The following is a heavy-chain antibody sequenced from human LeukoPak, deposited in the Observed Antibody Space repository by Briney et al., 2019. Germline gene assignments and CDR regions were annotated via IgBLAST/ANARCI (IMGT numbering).Heavy chain of an antibody. CDR1: GFTFSSAW. V-gene: IGHV3-15*01. CDR3: ATEFYSNGYNF. D-gene: IGHD5-24*01. J-gene: IGHJ4*02. Sequence: AGGSLRLSCAGSGFTFSSAWMTWVRQIPGKGQEWVGHIKSRTDGGTTDYAAPVKGRFTVSRDDSKNTVFLHMNSLKTEDSAVYFCATEFYSNGYNFWGQGTLVTVSS. CDR2: IKSRTDGGTT.